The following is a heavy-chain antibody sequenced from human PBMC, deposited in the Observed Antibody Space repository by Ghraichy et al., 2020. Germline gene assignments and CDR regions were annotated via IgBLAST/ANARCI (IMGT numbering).Heavy chain of an antibody. Sequence: ASVKVSCKVSGYTLTELSMHWVRQAPGKGLEWMGGFDPEDGETIYAQKFQGRVTMTVDTSTDTAYMELSSLRSEDTAVYYCATDWDSSGYYHGVWFDPWGQGTLVTVSS. CDR1: GYTLTELS. J-gene: IGHJ5*02. CDR3: ATDWDSSGYYHGVWFDP. D-gene: IGHD3-22*01. V-gene: IGHV1-24*01. CDR2: FDPEDGET.